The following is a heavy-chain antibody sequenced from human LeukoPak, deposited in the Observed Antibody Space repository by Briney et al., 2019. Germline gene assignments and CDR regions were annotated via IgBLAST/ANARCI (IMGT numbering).Heavy chain of an antibody. J-gene: IGHJ6*02. Sequence: SETLSLTCTVSGGSISSYYWSWIRQPPGKGLEWIGYIYYGGSTNYNPSLKSRVTISVDTSKNQFSLKLSSVTAADTAVYYCARHSPMILIAAADYGMDVWGQGTTVTVSS. D-gene: IGHD6-13*01. V-gene: IGHV4-59*08. CDR1: GGSISSYY. CDR3: ARHSPMILIAAADYGMDV. CDR2: IYYGGST.